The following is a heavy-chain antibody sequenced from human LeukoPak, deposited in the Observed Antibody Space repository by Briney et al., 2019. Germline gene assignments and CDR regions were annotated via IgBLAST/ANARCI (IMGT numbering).Heavy chain of an antibody. CDR1: GFTFSSYG. CDR3: AKDRIAVAGPDRSAYYYYYYMDV. D-gene: IGHD6-19*01. V-gene: IGHV3-30*02. J-gene: IGHJ6*03. CDR2: IRYDGSNK. Sequence: PGGSLRLSRAASGFTFSSYGMHWVRQAPGKGLEWVAFIRYDGSNKYYADSVKGRFTISRDNSKNTLYLQMNSLRAEDTAVYYCAKDRIAVAGPDRSAYYYYYYMDVWGKGTTVTISS.